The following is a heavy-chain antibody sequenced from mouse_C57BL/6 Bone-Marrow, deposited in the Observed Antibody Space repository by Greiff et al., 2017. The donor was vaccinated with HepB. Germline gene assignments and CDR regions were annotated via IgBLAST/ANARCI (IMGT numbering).Heavy chain of an antibody. CDR2: INPSTGGT. CDR3: AKANWDGAWLAY. Sequence: EVQVVESGPELVKPGASVKISCKASGYSFTGYYMNWVKQSPEKSLEWIGEINPSTGGTTYNQKFKAKATLTVDKSSSTAYMQLKSLTSEDSAVYYCAKANWDGAWLAYWGQGTLVTVSA. V-gene: IGHV1-42*01. D-gene: IGHD4-1*01. CDR1: GYSFTGYY. J-gene: IGHJ3*01.